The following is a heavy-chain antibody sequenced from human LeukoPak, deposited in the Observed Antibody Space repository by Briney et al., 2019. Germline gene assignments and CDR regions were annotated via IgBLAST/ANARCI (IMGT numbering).Heavy chain of an antibody. CDR1: GGSFSGYY. D-gene: IGHD3-10*01. J-gene: IGHJ4*02. CDR3: ARVDHGSGSYFAGFDY. V-gene: IGHV4-34*01. Sequence: PETLSLTCAVYGGSFSGYYWSWIRQPPGKGLEWIGEINHSGSTNYNPSLKSRVTISVDTSKNQFSLKLSSVTAADTAVYYCARVDHGSGSYFAGFDYWGQGTLVTVSS. CDR2: INHSGST.